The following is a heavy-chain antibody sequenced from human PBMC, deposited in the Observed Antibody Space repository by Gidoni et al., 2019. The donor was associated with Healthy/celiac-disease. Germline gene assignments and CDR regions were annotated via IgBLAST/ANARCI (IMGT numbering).Heavy chain of an antibody. D-gene: IGHD4-17*01. Sequence: EVQLVESGGGLVQPGGSLRLSCAASGFTFSSYSMNWVRQAPGKGLEWVSYISSSSSTIYYADSVKGRFTISRDNAKNSLYLQMNSLRDEDTAVYYCARDNLYGVYYYGMDVWGQGTTVTVSS. V-gene: IGHV3-48*02. J-gene: IGHJ6*02. CDR2: ISSSSSTI. CDR3: ARDNLYGVYYYGMDV. CDR1: GFTFSSYS.